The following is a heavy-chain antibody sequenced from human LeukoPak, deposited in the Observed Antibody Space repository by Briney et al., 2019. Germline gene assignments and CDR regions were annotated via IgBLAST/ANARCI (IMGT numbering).Heavy chain of an antibody. CDR3: AKGGYSSSWRVNYYYGMDV. Sequence: GGSLRLSCAASGLTFNSYWMSGVRQAPGKGLEWVSGISWNSGSIGYADSVKGRFTISRDNAKNSLYLQMNSLRAEDTALYYCAKGGYSSSWRVNYYYGMDVWGQGTTVTVSS. D-gene: IGHD6-13*01. V-gene: IGHV3-9*01. J-gene: IGHJ6*02. CDR2: ISWNSGSI. CDR1: GLTFNSYW.